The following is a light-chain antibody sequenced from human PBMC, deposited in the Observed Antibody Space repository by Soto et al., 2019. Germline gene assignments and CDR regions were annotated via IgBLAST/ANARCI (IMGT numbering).Light chain of an antibody. Sequence: SYELTQPPSVSVAPGQTARITCGGNNIGSKSVHWYQQRPGQAPALVVYENSDRPSGIPERVSGSNSGNTATLTISSVEAGDEADYYCQVWDSRSDHWVFGGGTQLTVL. J-gene: IGLJ3*02. CDR3: QVWDSRSDHWV. CDR2: ENS. CDR1: NIGSKS. V-gene: IGLV3-21*02.